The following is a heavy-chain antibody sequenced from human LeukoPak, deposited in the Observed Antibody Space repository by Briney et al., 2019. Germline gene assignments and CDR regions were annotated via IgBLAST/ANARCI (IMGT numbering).Heavy chain of an antibody. J-gene: IGHJ4*02. V-gene: IGHV4-38-2*02. CDR1: GYSISSGYY. CDR3: ARVWREDIVVVPAAMFDY. D-gene: IGHD2-2*01. Sequence: SETLSLTCTVSGYSISSGYYWGWIRQPPGKGLEWIGSIYHSGSTYYNPSLKSRVTISVDTSKNQFSLKLSSVTAADTAVYYCARVWREDIVVVPAAMFDYWGQGTLVIVSS. CDR2: IYHSGST.